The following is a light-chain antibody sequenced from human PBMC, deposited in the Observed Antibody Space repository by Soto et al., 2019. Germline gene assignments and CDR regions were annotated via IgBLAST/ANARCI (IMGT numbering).Light chain of an antibody. Sequence: DIQMTQSPPSLSASVGDRVTITCRASQSISNYLNWYQQMPGKAPKVLIYAASSLQSGVPSRFSGSGSGTDFTLIISSLQPEDFATYHCQQSYSAPLTFGGGTKVEIK. CDR1: QSISNY. J-gene: IGKJ4*01. V-gene: IGKV1-39*01. CDR3: QQSYSAPLT. CDR2: AAS.